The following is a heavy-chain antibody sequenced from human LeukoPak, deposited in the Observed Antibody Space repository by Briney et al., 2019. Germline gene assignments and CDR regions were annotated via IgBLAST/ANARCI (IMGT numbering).Heavy chain of an antibody. CDR2: ISSNSRFS. J-gene: IGHJ4*02. CDR1: GFTFSAYT. CDR3: ARDVRTDY. V-gene: IGHV3-21*06. D-gene: IGHD2-2*01. Sequence: GGSLRLSCAASGFTFSAYTMNWVRQAPGKGLEWVSSISSNSRFSSDADSVKGRFTITRDNAKNLLYLQMNSLRAEDTAVYYCARDVRTDYWGQGTLVTVSS.